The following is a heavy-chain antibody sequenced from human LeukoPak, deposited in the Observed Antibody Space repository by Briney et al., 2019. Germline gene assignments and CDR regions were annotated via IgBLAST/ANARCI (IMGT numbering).Heavy chain of an antibody. J-gene: IGHJ5*02. V-gene: IGHV1-2*02. Sequence: ASVKVSCKASGYTFNDYYIHWVRQAPGQGLEWIGWINPDSGGTNYAQKFQGRVTMTRDTSISTVYMELSRLTYDDTAVFYCTREARAGNWFDPWGQGTPVTVSS. CDR2: INPDSGGT. CDR1: GYTFNDYY. CDR3: TREARAGNWFDP. D-gene: IGHD5-12*01.